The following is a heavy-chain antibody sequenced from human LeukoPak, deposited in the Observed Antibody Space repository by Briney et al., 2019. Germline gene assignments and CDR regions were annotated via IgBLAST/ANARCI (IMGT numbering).Heavy chain of an antibody. V-gene: IGHV3-23*01. CDR3: ASSYGTSAYYPFDY. CDR2: ISDSGGST. D-gene: IGHD3-22*01. CDR1: GFAFRNNA. J-gene: IGHJ4*02. Sequence: PGGSLRLSCVASGFAFRNNAMSWVRQAPGKGLEWVSLISDSGGSTYYADSVKGRFTISRDNSKKTLYPQMTTLRAEDTAVYYCASSYGTSAYYPFDYWGQGTLVTVFS.